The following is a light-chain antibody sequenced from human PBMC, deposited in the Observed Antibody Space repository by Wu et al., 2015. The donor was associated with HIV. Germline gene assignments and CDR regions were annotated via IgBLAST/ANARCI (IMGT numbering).Light chain of an antibody. Sequence: EIVMTQSPATLSVSPGGRATLSCRASQSVSSNLAWYQQKPGQAPRLLIYGASTRATGIPARFSGSGSVTEFTLTISSMQSEDFAVYYCQQYDKWPPWTFGQGTKVEIK. CDR1: QSVSSN. J-gene: IGKJ1*01. V-gene: IGKV3-15*01. CDR3: QQYDKWPPWT. CDR2: GAS.